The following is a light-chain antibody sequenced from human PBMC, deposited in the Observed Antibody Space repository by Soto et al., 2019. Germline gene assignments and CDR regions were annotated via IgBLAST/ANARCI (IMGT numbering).Light chain of an antibody. J-gene: IGKJ1*01. V-gene: IGKV3-15*01. CDR1: ETVATN. CDR2: GAS. Sequence: VMTQSPATLSVSPGERATLSCWASETVATNLAWYQQKPGQAPRLLISGASTRAAGISDRFRGSGSGTEFTLTISSLRSEDSAIYYCQQYFEWPPLTFGQGPKV. CDR3: QQYFEWPPLT.